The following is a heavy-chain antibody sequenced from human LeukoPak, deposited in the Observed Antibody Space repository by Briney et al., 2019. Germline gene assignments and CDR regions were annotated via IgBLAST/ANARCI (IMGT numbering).Heavy chain of an antibody. V-gene: IGHV3-43*01. CDR3: AKNGGGHNWNPGHYFDY. D-gene: IGHD1-20*01. J-gene: IGHJ4*02. CDR2: ISWDGGST. Sequence: GGSLRLSCATSGFTFDDYTMHWVRQAPGKGLEWVSLISWDGGSTYYADSVKGRFTISRDNSKNSLYLQMNSLTTEDTALYYCAKNGGGHNWNPGHYFDYWGQGTLVTVSS. CDR1: GFTFDDYT.